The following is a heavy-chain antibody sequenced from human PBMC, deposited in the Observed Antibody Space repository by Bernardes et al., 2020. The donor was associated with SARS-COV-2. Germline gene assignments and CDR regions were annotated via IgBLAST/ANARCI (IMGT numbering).Heavy chain of an antibody. CDR3: ARGGEGFTLIVVLIQPMDV. CDR2: ISGYNGST. V-gene: IGHV1-18*01. J-gene: IGHJ6*02. CDR1: GYTFTSYG. Sequence: AAVPDSCKASGYTFTSYGISWVGQAPRHGLEWLGWISGYNGSTNNAQKLQGRVTMTTDTSTSTAYMELRSLRSDDTAVYYCARGGEGFTLIVVLIQPMDVWGQGTTVTVSS. D-gene: IGHD3-22*01.